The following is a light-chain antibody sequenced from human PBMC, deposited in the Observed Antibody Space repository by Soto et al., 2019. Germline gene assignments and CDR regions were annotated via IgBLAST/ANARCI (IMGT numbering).Light chain of an antibody. CDR2: DVS. CDR3: SSYTSSSTWV. Sequence: QSALTQPASVSGSPGQSITISCTGTSSDVGGYNYVSWYQQHPGKAPKLMIYDVSNRPSGVSTRFSGSKSGNTASLTISGLQAEDEAEYYCSSYTSSSTWVFGGGTKVTVL. CDR1: SSDVGGYNY. V-gene: IGLV2-14*01. J-gene: IGLJ3*02.